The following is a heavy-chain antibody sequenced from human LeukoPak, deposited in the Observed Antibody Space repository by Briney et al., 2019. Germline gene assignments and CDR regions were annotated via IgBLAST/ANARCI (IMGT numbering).Heavy chain of an antibody. Sequence: SETLSLTCTVSGGSISSYYWSWIRQPAGKGLEWIGRIYTSGSTNYNPSLKSRVTMSVDTSKNQFSLKLSSVTAADTAVHYCAREGSTYYDFWSGYYSDNWFDPWGQGTLVTVSS. D-gene: IGHD3-3*01. CDR2: IYTSGST. V-gene: IGHV4-4*07. CDR1: GGSISSYY. CDR3: AREGSTYYDFWSGYYSDNWFDP. J-gene: IGHJ5*02.